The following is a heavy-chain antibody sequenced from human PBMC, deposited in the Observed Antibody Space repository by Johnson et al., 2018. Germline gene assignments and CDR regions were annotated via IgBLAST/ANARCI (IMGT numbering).Heavy chain of an antibody. J-gene: IGHJ3*02. D-gene: IGHD3-22*01. CDR2: IKTKTDGGTT. V-gene: IGHV3-15*05. Sequence: VQLQESGGGLVEPGGSLRVSCAASGFTFSNAWMSWVRQAPGKGLEWVGRIKTKTDGGTTDYAAAVKGRFTISRDDSKNPVHVQLNSLKTEDTAVYYCTTDLAMIGGDIWGQGTMVTVSS. CDR1: GFTFSNAW. CDR3: TTDLAMIGGDI.